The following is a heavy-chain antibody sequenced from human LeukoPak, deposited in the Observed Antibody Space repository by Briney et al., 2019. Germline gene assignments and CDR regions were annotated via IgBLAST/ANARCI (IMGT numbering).Heavy chain of an antibody. D-gene: IGHD2-8*01. Sequence: PSETLSLTCTVSGGSISSYYWSWIRQPPGKGLEWIGYIYYSGSTNYNPSLKSRVTISVDTSKNQFSLKLSSVTAADTAVYYCARGWRGYCTNGVCYSPLLDYWGQGTLVTVSS. J-gene: IGHJ4*02. V-gene: IGHV4-59*01. CDR3: ARGWRGYCTNGVCYSPLLDY. CDR2: IYYSGST. CDR1: GGSISSYY.